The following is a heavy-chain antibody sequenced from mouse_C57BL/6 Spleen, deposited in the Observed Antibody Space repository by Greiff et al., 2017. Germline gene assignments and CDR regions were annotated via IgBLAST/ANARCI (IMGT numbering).Heavy chain of an antibody. V-gene: IGHV1-55*01. CDR1: GYTFTSYW. J-gene: IGHJ2*01. Sequence: QVQLQQPGAELVKPGASVKMSCKASGYTFTSYWITWVKQRPGQGLEWIGDIYPGSGSTNYNEKFKSKATLTVDKSSSTAYMQLSSLTSEDSAVYYCARNWEGGVYYFDYWGQGTTLTVSS. CDR2: IYPGSGST. CDR3: ARNWEGGVYYFDY. D-gene: IGHD4-1*01.